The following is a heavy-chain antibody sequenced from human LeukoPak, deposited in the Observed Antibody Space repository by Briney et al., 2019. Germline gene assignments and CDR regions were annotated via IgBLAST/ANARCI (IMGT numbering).Heavy chain of an antibody. J-gene: IGHJ4*02. CDR3: ARIKRVTMLVREEIGFEY. Sequence: GASVKVSFKSSGYTFTGYYMHWVRQAPGQGLEWMGWINPNSGGTNYAQKFQGRVIMTRDTSISTAYMELSRLISDDTAVYYCARIKRVTMLVREEIGFEYWGRGTLVTVSS. CDR1: GYTFTGYY. CDR2: INPNSGGT. D-gene: IGHD3-22*01. V-gene: IGHV1-2*02.